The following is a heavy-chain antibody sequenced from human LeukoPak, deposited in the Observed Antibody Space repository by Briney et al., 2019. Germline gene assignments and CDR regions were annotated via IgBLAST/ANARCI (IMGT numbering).Heavy chain of an antibody. CDR1: GYTFISYY. CDR3: ARHSLIGTTPFDY. V-gene: IGHV1-46*01. Sequence: ASVKVSCKASGYTFISYYIHWVRQAPGQGLEWIGLINPSSGNTPYAQQFQGRVTMTRDTPTSTVYMELSSLRSEDTAVYYCARHSLIGTTPFDYWGQGTLVTVPS. J-gene: IGHJ4*02. CDR2: INPSSGNT. D-gene: IGHD1-20*01.